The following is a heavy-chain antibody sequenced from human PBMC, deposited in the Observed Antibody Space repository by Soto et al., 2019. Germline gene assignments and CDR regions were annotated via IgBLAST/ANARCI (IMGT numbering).Heavy chain of an antibody. V-gene: IGHV3-48*02. J-gene: IGHJ6*02. CDR3: ARQLVRDTDMENYYYGMDV. CDR1: GFTFSSYS. CDR2: ISSSSSTI. D-gene: IGHD5-18*01. Sequence: GGSLRLSCAASGFTFSSYSMNWVRQAPGKGLEWVSYISSSSSTIYYADSVKGRFTISRDNAKNSLYLQMNSLRDEDTAVYYCARQLVRDTDMENYYYGMDVWGQETTVTVSS.